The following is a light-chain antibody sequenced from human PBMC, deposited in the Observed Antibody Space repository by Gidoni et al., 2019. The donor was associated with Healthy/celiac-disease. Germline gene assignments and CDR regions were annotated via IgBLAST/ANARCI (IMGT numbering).Light chain of an antibody. Sequence: ETVMTQSPATLSVSPGERATRSCRASQSVSSNLAWYQQKPGQAPRLLIYGASTRATGLPARFSGSGSGTEFTLTISSLQSEDFAVYYCQQYNNWPRTFGQGTKVEIK. CDR2: GAS. CDR3: QQYNNWPRT. CDR1: QSVSSN. V-gene: IGKV3-15*01. J-gene: IGKJ1*01.